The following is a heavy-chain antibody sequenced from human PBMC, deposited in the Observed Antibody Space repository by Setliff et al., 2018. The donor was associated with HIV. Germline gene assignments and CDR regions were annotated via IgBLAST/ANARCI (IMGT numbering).Heavy chain of an antibody. V-gene: IGHV3-48*01. J-gene: IGHJ4*02. Sequence: GGSLRLSCAASGFTFSNYGMNWVRQAPGKGLEWVSCISDSSSTIYYAGSVRGRFTISRDNARNSLYLQMNSLRAEDTAVYYCARDSGSTWYASSRSDYWGQGTLVTVSS. CDR3: ARDSGSTWYASSRSDY. CDR2: ISDSSSTI. CDR1: GFTFSNYG. D-gene: IGHD6-13*01.